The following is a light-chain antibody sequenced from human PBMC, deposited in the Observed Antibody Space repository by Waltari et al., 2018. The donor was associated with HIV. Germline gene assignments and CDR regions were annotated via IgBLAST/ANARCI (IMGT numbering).Light chain of an antibody. Sequence: QSALTQPASVSGSPGQSITISWYRQHPGKAPQLVISRVNSRPSGVSDRFSGSKSGNTASLTISSLQAEDEGDYYCSSYTSADSLLFGGGTKLTVL. V-gene: IGLV2-14*01. CDR2: RVN. J-gene: IGLJ2*01. CDR3: SSYTSADSLL.